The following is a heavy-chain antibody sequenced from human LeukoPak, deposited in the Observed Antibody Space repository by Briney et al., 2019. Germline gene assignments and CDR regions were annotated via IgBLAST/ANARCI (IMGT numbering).Heavy chain of an antibody. V-gene: IGHV3-43*02. J-gene: IGHJ1*01. Sequence: GGSVRLSCGASGFTLDNYAVLWVRQATGKGLEVVSLISGDGCSTYYAGSMKGRFTISRDNSKNSLNLQINRLRTEDTALYYCARDSQEFFQHWGQGTLVTVSS. CDR2: ISGDGCST. CDR3: ARDSQEFFQH. CDR1: GFTLDNYA.